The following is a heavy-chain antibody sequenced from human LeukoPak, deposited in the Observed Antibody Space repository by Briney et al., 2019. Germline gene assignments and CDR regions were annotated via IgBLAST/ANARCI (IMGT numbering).Heavy chain of an antibody. CDR3: ATPYSSGWYGWVEDDY. J-gene: IGHJ4*02. Sequence: GGSLRLSCAASGFTFSSYAMSWVRQAPGKGLEWVSAISGSGGSTYSAASVKGRSTISRDNSKNTLYLHMNSLRAEDTAVYYCATPYSSGWYGWVEDDYWGQGTLVTVSS. D-gene: IGHD6-19*01. V-gene: IGHV3-23*01. CDR2: ISGSGGST. CDR1: GFTFSSYA.